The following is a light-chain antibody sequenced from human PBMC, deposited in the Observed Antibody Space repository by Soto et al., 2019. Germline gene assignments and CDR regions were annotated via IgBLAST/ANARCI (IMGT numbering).Light chain of an antibody. Sequence: EIVLTQSPGTLSLSPGDRATLSCRASQSLSVSYIAWNQQRPGQAPRLLIYGTSTRATGIPDRFSGSGSGTDFTLAISRLEPEDFAVYYCHQFGDSPQTFGQGTTVEI. J-gene: IGKJ1*01. CDR1: QSLSVSY. V-gene: IGKV3-20*01. CDR2: GTS. CDR3: HQFGDSPQT.